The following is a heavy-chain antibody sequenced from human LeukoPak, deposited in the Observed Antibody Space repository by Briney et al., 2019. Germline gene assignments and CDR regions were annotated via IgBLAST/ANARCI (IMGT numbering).Heavy chain of an antibody. CDR3: ARSFPVAHYYYYMDV. CDR1: GYTFTSYD. J-gene: IGHJ6*03. Sequence: GASVKVSCKASGYTFTSYDINWVRQAPGQGLEWMGIINPSGGSTSYAQKFQGRVTMTRDTSTSTVYMELSSLRSEDTAVYYCARSFPVAHYYYYMDVWGKGTTVTVSS. CDR2: INPSGGST. V-gene: IGHV1-46*03. D-gene: IGHD4-23*01.